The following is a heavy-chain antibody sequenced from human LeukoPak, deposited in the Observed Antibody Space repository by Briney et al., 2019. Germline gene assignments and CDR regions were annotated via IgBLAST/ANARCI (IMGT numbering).Heavy chain of an antibody. CDR3: ASPDYYDSSVGAFDI. J-gene: IGHJ3*02. V-gene: IGHV3-21*01. Sequence: QAGGSLRLSCAASGFTFSSYSMNWVRQAPGKGLEWVSSISSSSSYIYYADSVKGRFTISRDNAKNSLYLQMNSLRAEDTAVYYCASPDYYDSSVGAFDIWGQGTMVTVSS. CDR1: GFTFSSYS. D-gene: IGHD3-22*01. CDR2: ISSSSSYI.